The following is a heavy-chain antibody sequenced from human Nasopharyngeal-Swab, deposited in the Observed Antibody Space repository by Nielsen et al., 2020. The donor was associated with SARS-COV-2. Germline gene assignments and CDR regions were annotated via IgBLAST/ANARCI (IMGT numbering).Heavy chain of an antibody. CDR2: INHSGST. J-gene: IGHJ6*02. CDR1: GGSFSGYY. CDR3: ARSRIAARLYGMDV. D-gene: IGHD6-6*01. V-gene: IGHV4-34*01. Sequence: GSLRLSCAVYGGSFSGYYWSWIRQPPGKGLEWIGEINHSGSTNYNPSLKSRVTISVDTSKNQFSLKLSSVTAADTAVYYCARSRIAARLYGMDVWGQGTTVTASS.